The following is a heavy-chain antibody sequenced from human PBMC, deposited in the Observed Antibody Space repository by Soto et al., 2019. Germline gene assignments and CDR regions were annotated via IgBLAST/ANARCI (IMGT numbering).Heavy chain of an antibody. V-gene: IGHV3-33*01. Sequence: QAHLVESGGGVVQPGRSLRLSCAASGFTFSTYGMHWVRQAPGKGLEWVAIIWYDGSNKYYADSVKGRFTISRDDSKNTLCLQMNSLRVEDTAVYFCARDASAYDGGWYPRGFDPWGQGTLVTVSS. J-gene: IGHJ5*02. CDR2: IWYDGSNK. CDR3: ARDASAYDGGWYPRGFDP. CDR1: GFTFSTYG. D-gene: IGHD6-19*01.